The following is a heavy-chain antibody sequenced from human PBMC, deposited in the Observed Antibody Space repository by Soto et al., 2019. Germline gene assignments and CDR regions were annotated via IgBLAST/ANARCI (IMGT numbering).Heavy chain of an antibody. J-gene: IGHJ4*02. V-gene: IGHV3-23*01. Sequence: GGSLRLSCAVSYFTVYDAYMGWVRQAPGKGLEWVSVLNDRGDTTYYTDSVKGRFTISRDNSKNTLYLQMNSLRAEDTAVYYCAKDATRTNGWYHFDYWGQGALVTVSS. CDR3: AKDATRTNGWYHFDY. D-gene: IGHD6-19*01. CDR2: LNDRGDTT. CDR1: YFTVYDAY.